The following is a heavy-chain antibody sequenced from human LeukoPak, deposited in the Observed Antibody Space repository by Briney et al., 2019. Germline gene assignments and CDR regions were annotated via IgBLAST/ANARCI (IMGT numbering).Heavy chain of an antibody. J-gene: IGHJ4*02. CDR1: GYSISSGYY. Sequence: SETLSLTCTVSGYSISSGYYWGWIRQPPGKGLERIGSIYHSGSTYYNPSLKSRVTISVDTSKNQFSLKLSSVTAADTAVYYCARSYDSSGYYYWGYYFDYWGQGTLVTVSS. D-gene: IGHD3-22*01. CDR3: ARSYDSSGYYYWGYYFDY. CDR2: IYHSGST. V-gene: IGHV4-38-2*02.